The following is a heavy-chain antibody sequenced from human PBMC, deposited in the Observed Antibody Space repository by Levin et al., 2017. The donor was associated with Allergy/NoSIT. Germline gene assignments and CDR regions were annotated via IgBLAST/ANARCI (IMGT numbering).Heavy chain of an antibody. CDR2: IYYSGST. J-gene: IGHJ4*02. D-gene: IGHD6-19*01. CDR1: GGSISSFY. Sequence: SQTLSLTCTVSGGSISSFYWSWIRQPPGKAMEWIGYIYYSGSTDYNPPLKSRVTISVDTSKNQFSLQLTSVTAADTAVYYCARKSSSGWFYFDYWGQGTLVTVSS. V-gene: IGHV4-59*01. CDR3: ARKSSSGWFYFDY.